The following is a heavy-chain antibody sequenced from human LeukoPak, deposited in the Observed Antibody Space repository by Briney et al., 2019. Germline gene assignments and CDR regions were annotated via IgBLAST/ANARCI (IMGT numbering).Heavy chain of an antibody. CDR1: GGSISSSNW. CDR3: AGSGYSGYDLNY. Sequence: SETLSLTCAVSGGSISSSNWWSWVRQPPGKGLEWIGEINHSGSTNYNPSLKSRVTISVDTSKNQFSLKLSSVTAADTAVYYCAGSGYSGYDLNYWGQGTLVTVSS. D-gene: IGHD5-12*01. CDR2: INHSGST. J-gene: IGHJ4*02. V-gene: IGHV4-4*02.